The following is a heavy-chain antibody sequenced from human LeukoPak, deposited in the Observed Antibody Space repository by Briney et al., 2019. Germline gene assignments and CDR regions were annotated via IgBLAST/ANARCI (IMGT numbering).Heavy chain of an antibody. Sequence: LPGGSLRLSCAASGFSFSTSGMNWVRQAPGKGLEWVANINQDGSEKHCVDSVKGRFTTSRDNAKNSLYLQMNSLSADDTAIYYCARGTSMPAATNRVVDYWGQGTLVTVSS. CDR2: INQDGSEK. D-gene: IGHD6-13*01. CDR3: ARGTSMPAATNRVVDY. J-gene: IGHJ4*02. V-gene: IGHV3-7*01. CDR1: GFSFSTSG.